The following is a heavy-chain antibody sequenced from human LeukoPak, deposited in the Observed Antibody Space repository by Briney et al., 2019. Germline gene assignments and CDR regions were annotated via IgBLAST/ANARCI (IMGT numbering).Heavy chain of an antibody. D-gene: IGHD6-19*01. CDR1: GFTFSSYA. Sequence: GGSLRLSCAASGFTFSSYAMHWVRQAPGKGLEWVAVISYDGSNKYYADSVKGRFTISRDNSKNTLYLQMNSLRAEDTAVYYCAREKSTGYSSGPWDYWGQGTLVTVSS. CDR2: ISYDGSNK. CDR3: AREKSTGYSSGPWDY. J-gene: IGHJ4*02. V-gene: IGHV3-30*04.